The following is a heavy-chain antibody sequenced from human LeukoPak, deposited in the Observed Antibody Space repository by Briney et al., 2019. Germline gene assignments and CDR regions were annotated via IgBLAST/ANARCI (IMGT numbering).Heavy chain of an antibody. CDR3: ARDVLVVVITTVDY. CDR1: GFNFSSYA. CDR2: ISFHRGNK. J-gene: IGHJ4*02. D-gene: IGHD3-22*01. V-gene: IGHV3-30-3*01. Sequence: GGSLRLSCAASGFNFSSYAMHWVRQAPGKGLQWVSVISFHRGNKYYADSVKGRFTISRDNSKNTLYLQMNSLRDEDTAVYYCARDVLVVVITTVDYWGQGTLVTVSS.